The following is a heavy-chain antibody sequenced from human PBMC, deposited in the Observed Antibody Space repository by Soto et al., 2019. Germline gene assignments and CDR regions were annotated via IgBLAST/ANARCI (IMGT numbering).Heavy chain of an antibody. D-gene: IGHD5-18*01. CDR2: IYPSNSDA. CDR3: APHRQDSSGIAYFNGLDV. Sequence: PGESLKISCQSSGYFFRYYWIALVRQMPGRGLEGLGIIYPSNSDANYSPSFQGRVTMPVDKSINTAYLQLSNLMASDTAVYYCAPHRQDSSGIAYFNGLDVCGPVTPVT. CDR1: GYFFRYYW. J-gene: IGHJ6*02. V-gene: IGHV5-51*01.